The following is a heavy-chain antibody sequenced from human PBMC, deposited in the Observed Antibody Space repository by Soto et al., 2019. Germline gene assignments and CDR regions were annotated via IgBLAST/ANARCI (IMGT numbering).Heavy chain of an antibody. Sequence: QITLKESGPTLVKPTQTLTLTCTFSGFSLTTSGVGVGWIRQPPGKALEWLALIYWDDDKRYSPSLKSRLTITTDTSRTQVVLTMTNMAPVDTATYFCAHRDGLGEVDSWGQGPRVTVSS. D-gene: IGHD3-10*01. CDR1: GFSLTTSGVG. CDR2: IYWDDDK. J-gene: IGHJ5*01. V-gene: IGHV2-5*02. CDR3: AHRDGLGEVDS.